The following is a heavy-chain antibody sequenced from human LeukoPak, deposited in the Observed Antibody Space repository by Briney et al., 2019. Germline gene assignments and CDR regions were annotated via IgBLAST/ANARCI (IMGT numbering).Heavy chain of an antibody. J-gene: IGHJ4*02. Sequence: GASVKVSCKASGYTFNTYGISWVRQAPGQGLEWMGWISGYNGNTNYAQKLQGRVTMTTDTSTTTAYMELRSLRSDDTAMYYCATHSGGNLHYWGQGTLVTVSS. V-gene: IGHV1-18*01. D-gene: IGHD4-23*01. CDR2: ISGYNGNT. CDR1: GYTFNTYG. CDR3: ATHSGGNLHY.